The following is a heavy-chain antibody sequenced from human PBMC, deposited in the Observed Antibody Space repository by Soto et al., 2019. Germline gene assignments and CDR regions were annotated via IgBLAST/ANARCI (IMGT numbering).Heavy chain of an antibody. J-gene: IGHJ4*02. CDR2: ISYDGSNK. CDR1: GFTFSSYA. D-gene: IGHD1-26*01. CDR3: ARGNSGSYFNY. Sequence: GGSLRLSCAASGFTFSSYAMHRVRHAPGKGLEWVAVISYDGSNKYYADSVKGRFTISSDNSKNTLYLQMNSLRAEDTAVYYWARGNSGSYFNYWGRGTLVTVSS. V-gene: IGHV3-30-3*01.